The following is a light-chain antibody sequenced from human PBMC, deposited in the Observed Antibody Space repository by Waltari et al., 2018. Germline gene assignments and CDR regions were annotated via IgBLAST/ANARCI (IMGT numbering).Light chain of an antibody. V-gene: IGLV1-40*01. CDR3: QSYDSSLSGVL. CDR2: ANH. Sequence: QSVLTQPPSVSGAPGQRVTISCTGSSSNIGARYDVHWYQQVPGTAPKLLIYANHDRPSGVPDRFSGSKSGTSASLAITGLQAEDEADYYCQSYDSSLSGVLFGGGTKLTVL. CDR1: SSNIGARYD. J-gene: IGLJ2*01.